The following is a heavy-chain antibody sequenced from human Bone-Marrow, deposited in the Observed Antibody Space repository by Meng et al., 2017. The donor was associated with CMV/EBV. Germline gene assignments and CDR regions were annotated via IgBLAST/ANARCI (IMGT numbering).Heavy chain of an antibody. Sequence: GGSLRLSCAASGFTFSNYWMSWVRQAPGRGLEWVSSISSSSSYIYYADSVKGRVTISRDNAKNSLYLQMNSLRTEDTAVYYCARVRLVPGTDNYYYYYGKDVWGKGPTVTVSS. D-gene: IGHD2-2*01. J-gene: IGHJ6*04. CDR3: ARVRLVPGTDNYYYYYGKDV. V-gene: IGHV3-21*01. CDR2: ISSSSSYI. CDR1: GFTFSNYW.